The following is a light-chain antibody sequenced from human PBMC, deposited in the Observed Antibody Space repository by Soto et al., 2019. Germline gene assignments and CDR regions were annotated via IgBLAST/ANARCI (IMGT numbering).Light chain of an antibody. CDR3: QSYDTGLRGMI. Sequence: QSVLTQPPSVSGAPGQRVTISCTGTSSNIGADYNVHWYRQLPGTAPKLLIYGNNHRPSGVPDRFSASKSGPSASLAITGLQTEDEADYYCQSYDTGLRGMIFGGGTKLTVL. J-gene: IGLJ2*01. V-gene: IGLV1-40*01. CDR1: SSNIGADYN. CDR2: GNN.